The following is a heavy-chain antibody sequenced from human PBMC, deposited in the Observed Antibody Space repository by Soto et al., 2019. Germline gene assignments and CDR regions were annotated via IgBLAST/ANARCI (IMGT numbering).Heavy chain of an antibody. CDR2: IYSGGST. J-gene: IGHJ4*02. D-gene: IGHD4-17*01. CDR3: ARVAYGDYDYYFDY. V-gene: IGHV3-53*01. Sequence: GSLRLSCAASGFTVSSNYMSWVRQAPGKGLEWVSVIYSGGSTYYADSVKGRFTISRDNSKNTLYLQMNSLRAEDTAVYYCARVAYGDYDYYFDYWGQGTLVTVSS. CDR1: GFTVSSNY.